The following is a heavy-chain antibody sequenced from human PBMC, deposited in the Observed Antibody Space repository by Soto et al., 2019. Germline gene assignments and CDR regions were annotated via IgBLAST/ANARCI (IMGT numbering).Heavy chain of an antibody. CDR3: AKMNYDYTGSAFDI. Sequence: LRLSCGVSGAHFPDYAMRSVRPAPGKGLEGWSGISGRGGSTHYAASVKVRFTISKDNSNNTLFLKMSGLRADDAAVYYCAKMNYDYTGSAFDIWGQGTMVTVSS. CDR1: GAHFPDYA. J-gene: IGHJ3*02. D-gene: IGHD3-16*01. V-gene: IGHV3-23*01. CDR2: ISGRGGST.